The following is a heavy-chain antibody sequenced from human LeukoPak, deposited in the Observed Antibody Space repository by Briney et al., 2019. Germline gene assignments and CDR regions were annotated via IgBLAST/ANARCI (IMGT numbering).Heavy chain of an antibody. Sequence: SETLSLTCTVSGGSISSYYWSWIRQPPGKGLEWIGYIYYSGSTNYNPSLKSRVTISVDTSKNQFSLKLSSVTAADTAVYYCVRLGWYCSSTSCSNNWFDPWGQGTLVTVSS. D-gene: IGHD2-2*01. CDR3: VRLGWYCSSTSCSNNWFDP. CDR2: IYYSGST. J-gene: IGHJ5*02. V-gene: IGHV4-59*08. CDR1: GGSISSYY.